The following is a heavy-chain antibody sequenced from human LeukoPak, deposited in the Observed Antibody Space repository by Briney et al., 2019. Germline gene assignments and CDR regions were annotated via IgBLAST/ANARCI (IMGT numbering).Heavy chain of an antibody. J-gene: IGHJ4*02. D-gene: IGHD6-19*01. CDR3: ASLGEYSSGWYKGDPFDY. CDR1: GYTFTGYY. CDR2: INPNSGGT. V-gene: IGHV1-2*02. Sequence: ASVKVSCKASGYTFTGYYMHWVRQAPGQGLEWMGWINPNSGGTNYAQKFQGRVTMTRDTSISTAYMELSRLRSDDTAVYYCASLGEYSSGWYKGDPFDYWGQGTLVTVSS.